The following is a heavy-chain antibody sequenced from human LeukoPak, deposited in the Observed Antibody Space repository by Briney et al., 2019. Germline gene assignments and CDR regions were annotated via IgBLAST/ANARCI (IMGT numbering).Heavy chain of an antibody. J-gene: IGHJ6*02. CDR1: GSSVSSANYF. Sequence: PSETLSLTCSVSGSSVSSANYFWSWIRQPPGKGLEWIGHIYYTGSTNYNPSLKSRVTISVDTSKKQFSLILSSVTAADTAVYYCARGQTGSGSRRVSFYSYGMDVWGQGTTVTVSS. CDR2: IYYTGST. CDR3: ARGQTGSGSRRVSFYSYGMDV. D-gene: IGHD6-13*01. V-gene: IGHV4-61*01.